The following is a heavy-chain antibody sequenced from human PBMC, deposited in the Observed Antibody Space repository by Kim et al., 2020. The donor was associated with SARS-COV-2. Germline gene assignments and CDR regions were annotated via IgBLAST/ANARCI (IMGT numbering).Heavy chain of an antibody. CDR2: IYWGDNK. CDR1: GFSLSTSGVG. D-gene: IGHD2-21*01. J-gene: IGHJ4*02. CDR3: AHDSLRSYHGCYFDS. Sequence: SGPTLVKPTQTLTLTCTFSGFSLSTSGVGVGWIRQPPGKALEWLALIYWGDNKRYSPSLKSRLTITKDTSTNQVVLTMTNMDPVDTGTYYCAHDSLRSYHGCYFDSWGQGTLVTVSS. V-gene: IGHV2-5*02.